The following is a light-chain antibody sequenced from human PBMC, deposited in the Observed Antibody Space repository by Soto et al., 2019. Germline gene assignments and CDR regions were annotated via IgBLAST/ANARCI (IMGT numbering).Light chain of an antibody. V-gene: IGKV3-20*01. Sequence: EIVLTQSPGTLSLSPGERATLSCRASQSVSSSFLAWYQQKPGQAPRLPIYGASNRATGIPDRFSGSGSGIDFTLTISRLEPEDFAVYYCQQYVPSPWAFGQGTKVAIE. CDR2: GAS. CDR1: QSVSSSF. CDR3: QQYVPSPWA. J-gene: IGKJ1*01.